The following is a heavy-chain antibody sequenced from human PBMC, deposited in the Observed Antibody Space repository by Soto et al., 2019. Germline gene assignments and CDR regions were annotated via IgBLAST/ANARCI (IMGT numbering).Heavy chain of an antibody. V-gene: IGHV4-30-2*01. Sequence: SETLSLTCAVSGGSISSGGYSWSWIRQPPGKGLEWIGYIYHSGSTYYNPSLKSRVTISVDRSKNQFPLKLSSVTAADTAVYYCARGNYDFWSGYPGHWFDPWGQGTLVTVSS. CDR3: ARGNYDFWSGYPGHWFDP. CDR2: IYHSGST. J-gene: IGHJ5*02. CDR1: GGSISSGGYS. D-gene: IGHD3-3*01.